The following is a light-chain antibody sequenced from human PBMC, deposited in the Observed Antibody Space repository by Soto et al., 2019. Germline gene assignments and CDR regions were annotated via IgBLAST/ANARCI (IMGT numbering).Light chain of an antibody. V-gene: IGKV3-20*01. CDR3: QHYNIYSEA. Sequence: VEPQSXGTLSLCLTEXXXXXXXAMKSVSSSYLAWSQHKXGQAPRLLIYDASXRANGIPDRFSGSESGTEFTLTISSLQADDFATYYCQHYNIYSEAFGHRTKVDI. CDR2: DAS. J-gene: IGKJ1*01. CDR1: KSVSSSY.